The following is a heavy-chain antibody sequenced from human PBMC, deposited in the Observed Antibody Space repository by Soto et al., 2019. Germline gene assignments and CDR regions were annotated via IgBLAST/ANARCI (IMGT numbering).Heavy chain of an antibody. V-gene: IGHV4-59*08. D-gene: IGHD2-15*01. J-gene: IGHJ5*02. Sequence: PSETLSLTCTVSGGSISSYYWSWIRQPPGKGLEWIGYIYYSGSTNYNPSLKSRVTISVDTSKNQFSLKLSSVTAADTAVYYCARHRVVVVAATLSYWFDPWGQGTLVTSPQ. CDR1: GGSISSYY. CDR3: ARHRVVVVAATLSYWFDP. CDR2: IYYSGST.